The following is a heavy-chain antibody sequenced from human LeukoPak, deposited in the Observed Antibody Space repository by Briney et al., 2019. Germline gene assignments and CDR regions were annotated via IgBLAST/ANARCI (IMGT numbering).Heavy chain of an antibody. CDR3: ALGTSGYYTRDVDY. D-gene: IGHD3-3*01. CDR2: INAGNGNT. Sequence: GASVKVSCKASGYTFTSYAMHWVRQAPGQRLEWMGWINAGNGNTKYSQKFQGRVTITRDTSASTAYMELSSLRSEDTAVYYCALGTSGYYTRDVDYWGQGTLVTVSS. CDR1: GYTFTSYA. J-gene: IGHJ4*02. V-gene: IGHV1-3*01.